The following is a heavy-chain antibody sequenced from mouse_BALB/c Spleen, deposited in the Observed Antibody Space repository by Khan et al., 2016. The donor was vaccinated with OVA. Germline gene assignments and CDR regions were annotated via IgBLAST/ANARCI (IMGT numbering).Heavy chain of an antibody. J-gene: IGHJ3*01. V-gene: IGHV1-18*01. D-gene: IGHD2-14*01. CDR2: VNPNNGGT. CDR1: GYTFTDYN. CDR3: ARGQYRYGGSWWAN. Sequence: VRLQQSGPELVKPGASVKIPCKASGYTFTDYNMDWVKQSHGKSLEWIGDVNPNNGGTIYNQKFKGKATLTVDKSSSTAYMELRSLTSEDNAVYYGARGQYRYGGSWWANWGKGTLVTVSA.